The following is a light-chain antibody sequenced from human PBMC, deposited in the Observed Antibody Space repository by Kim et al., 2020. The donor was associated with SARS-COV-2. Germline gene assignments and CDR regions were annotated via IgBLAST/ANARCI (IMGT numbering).Light chain of an antibody. V-gene: IGLV1-44*01. Sequence: GQTVTISGSGSDSNIGKYPVDWYQQLPGTAPKLLMYDNNQWPSGVPDRFSGSKSGTSASLAISGLQPEDEADYYCAAWDASQNALVFGGGTQLTVL. CDR3: AAWDASQNALV. CDR1: DSNIGKYP. J-gene: IGLJ3*02. CDR2: DNN.